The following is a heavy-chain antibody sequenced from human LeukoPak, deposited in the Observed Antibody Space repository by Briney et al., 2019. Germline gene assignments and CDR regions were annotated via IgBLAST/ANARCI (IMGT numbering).Heavy chain of an antibody. CDR3: AGRLSGNSRDTGAYYRMSYFDY. D-gene: IGHD3-22*01. Sequence: SSETLSLTCTVSGGSISRYYWTWIRQPPGKGLEWIGYIYYSGSSNYNPSLKSRVTISVDTSKNQFSLKLSSVTAADTAVYYCAGRLSGNSRDTGAYYRMSYFDYCGQGALVTVSS. CDR1: GGSISRYY. CDR2: IYYSGSS. J-gene: IGHJ4*02. V-gene: IGHV4-59*01.